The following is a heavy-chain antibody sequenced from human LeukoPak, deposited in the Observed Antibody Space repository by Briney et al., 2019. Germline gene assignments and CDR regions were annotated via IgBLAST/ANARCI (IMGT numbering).Heavy chain of an antibody. V-gene: IGHV3-66*01. CDR1: GFTVSRHY. CDR2: IYSGGST. CDR3: ARELLDYSNPLGAFDI. J-gene: IGHJ3*02. D-gene: IGHD4-11*01. Sequence: GGSLRLSCAASGFTVSRHYMSWVRQAPGKGLEWVSVIYSGGSTYYADSVKGRFTISRDNSKNTLYLQMNSLRAEDTAVYYCARELLDYSNPLGAFDIWGQGTMVTVSS.